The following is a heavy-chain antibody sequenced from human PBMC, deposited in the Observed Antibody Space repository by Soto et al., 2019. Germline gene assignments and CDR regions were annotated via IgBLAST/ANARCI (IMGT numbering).Heavy chain of an antibody. CDR1: GYTFTSYY. CDR2: INPSGGST. V-gene: IGHV1-46*01. CDR3: ARGYSSSWYPQYNWFDP. Sequence: ASVKVSCKASGYTFTSYYMHWVRQAPGQGLEWMGIINPSGGSTSYAQKLQGRVTMTRDTSTSTVYMELSSLRSEDTAVYYCARGYSSSWYPQYNWFDPWGQGTLVTVSS. D-gene: IGHD6-13*01. J-gene: IGHJ5*02.